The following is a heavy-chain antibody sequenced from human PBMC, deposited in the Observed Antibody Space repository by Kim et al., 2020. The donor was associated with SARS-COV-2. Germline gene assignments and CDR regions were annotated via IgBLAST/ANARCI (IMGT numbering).Heavy chain of an antibody. V-gene: IGHV4-39*01. CDR2: IYYSGST. CDR1: GGSISSSSYY. J-gene: IGHJ4*02. Sequence: SETLSLTCTVSGGSISSSSYYWGWIRQPPGKGLEWIGSIYYSGSTYYNPSLKSRVTISVDTSKNQFSLKLSSVTAADTAVYYCARRRYCSGGSCYYFDYWGQGTLVTVSS. D-gene: IGHD2-15*01. CDR3: ARRRYCSGGSCYYFDY.